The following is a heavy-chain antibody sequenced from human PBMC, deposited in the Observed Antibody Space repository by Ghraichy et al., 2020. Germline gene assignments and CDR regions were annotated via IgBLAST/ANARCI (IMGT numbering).Heavy chain of an antibody. J-gene: IGHJ3*02. V-gene: IGHV3-23*01. CDR2: ISGSGDST. CDR1: AFTFSTYA. CDR3: AKGGLAVAVLDLVFFDI. Sequence: GGSLRLSCAASAFTFSTYAMTWVRQAPGKGLEWVSLISGSGDSTYYADSVKGRFTISRDNSKNTLYLQMNSLRAEDTAVYYCAKGGLAVAVLDLVFFDIWGLGTLVTVSS. D-gene: IGHD6-19*01.